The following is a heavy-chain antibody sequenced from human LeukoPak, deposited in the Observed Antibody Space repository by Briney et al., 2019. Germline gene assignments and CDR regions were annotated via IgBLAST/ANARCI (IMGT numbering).Heavy chain of an antibody. CDR2: IYHSGST. CDR3: ARGVAVVVPAAIPDAFDI. Sequence: PSETLSLTCAVSGGSISSSNWWSWVRQPPGKGLEWIGEIYHSGSTNYNPSLKSRVTISVDKSKNQFSLKLSSVTAADTAVYYCARGVAVVVPAAIPDAFDIWGQGTMVTVSS. CDR1: GGSISSSNW. V-gene: IGHV4-4*02. J-gene: IGHJ3*02. D-gene: IGHD2-2*01.